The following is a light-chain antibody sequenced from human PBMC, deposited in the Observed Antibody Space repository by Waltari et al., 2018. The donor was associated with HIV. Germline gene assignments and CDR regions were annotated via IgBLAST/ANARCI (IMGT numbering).Light chain of an antibody. Sequence: AIQLTQSPSSLSASVGDRVTITCRASQGISSALAWYQQTPGKAPKLLIYDASTLESGVPSRFSGSGSGTDFTLTISSLQPEDFATYYCQHFNNYPLTFGPGTKVDIK. CDR2: DAS. V-gene: IGKV1D-13*01. J-gene: IGKJ3*01. CDR3: QHFNNYPLT. CDR1: QGISSA.